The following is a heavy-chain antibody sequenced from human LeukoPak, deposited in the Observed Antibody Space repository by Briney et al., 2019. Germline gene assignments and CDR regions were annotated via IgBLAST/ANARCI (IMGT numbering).Heavy chain of an antibody. J-gene: IGHJ4*02. D-gene: IGHD5-24*01. V-gene: IGHV3-15*01. CDR3: AREADDGVYYFDY. CDR1: GFTFSNAW. CDR2: IKSNTDGGTT. Sequence: GGSLRLSCAASGFTFSNAWMSWVRQAPGKGLEWVGRIKSNTDGGTTDYAAPVKGRFSISRDDSKNTLYLQMNSLRAEDTAVYYCAREADDGVYYFDYWGQGTLVTVSS.